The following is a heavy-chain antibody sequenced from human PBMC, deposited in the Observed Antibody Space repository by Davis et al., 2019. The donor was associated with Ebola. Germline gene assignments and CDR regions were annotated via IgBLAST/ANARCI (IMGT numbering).Heavy chain of an antibody. D-gene: IGHD3/OR15-3a*01. CDR1: GFSVSTNGVA. CDR3: AHFSYHLGTDFNFDH. Sequence: SGPTLVKPTQTLTLTCTLSGFSVSTNGVAVGWIRQPPGKALEWLTFIFWDDDKRYSPSLESRLTIAKDTSKNQVVLTLSNVDPVDTATYYCAHFSYHLGTDFNFDHWGQGTLVIVSS. V-gene: IGHV2-5*02. CDR2: IFWDDDK. J-gene: IGHJ4*02.